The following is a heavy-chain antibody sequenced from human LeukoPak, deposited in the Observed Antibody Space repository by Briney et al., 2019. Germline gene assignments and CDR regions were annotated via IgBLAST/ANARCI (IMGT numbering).Heavy chain of an antibody. D-gene: IGHD3-16*02. CDR1: GFTFGDYA. CDR3: TRESAQTLYDVGGVIGHIDY. V-gene: IGHV3-49*03. Sequence: GGSLRLSCTASGFTFGDYAMSWFRQAPGKGLEWVGFIRSKAYGGTPEYAASVKGRFTISRDDSKSIAYLQMNSLKTEDTAVYYCTRESAQTLYDVGGVIGHIDYWGQGTLVTVSS. J-gene: IGHJ4*02. CDR2: IRSKAYGGTP.